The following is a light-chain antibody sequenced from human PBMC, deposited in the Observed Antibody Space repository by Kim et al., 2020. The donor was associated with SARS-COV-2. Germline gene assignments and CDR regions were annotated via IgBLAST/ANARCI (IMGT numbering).Light chain of an antibody. CDR3: QQFDVLPYT. V-gene: IGKV1-33*01. Sequence: DIKMTQSPSSLSASVGDRVTINCQASQDISNYLNWYQQKPGKAPELLIYDASNLETGVPSRFSGSGSGTDFTFTITSLQPEDIATYYCQQFDVLPYTFGQGTKLEL. J-gene: IGKJ2*01. CDR2: DAS. CDR1: QDISNY.